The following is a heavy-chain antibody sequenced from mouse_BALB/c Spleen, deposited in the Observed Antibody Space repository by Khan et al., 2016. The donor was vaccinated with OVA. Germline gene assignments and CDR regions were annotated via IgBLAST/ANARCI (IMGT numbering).Heavy chain of an antibody. CDR3: ARAGTGSFAY. Sequence: QVQLQQSGAELARPGASVKLSCKASGYTFTDYYLNWVKQRTGQGLEWIGAIYPGSGNTYYHERFKGKATLTADKSSSTAYMQLSSLTSEDAAVYFWARAGTGSFAYWGQGTLVTVAA. V-gene: IGHV1-77*01. D-gene: IGHD4-1*01. J-gene: IGHJ3*01. CDR1: GYTFTDYY. CDR2: IYPGSGNT.